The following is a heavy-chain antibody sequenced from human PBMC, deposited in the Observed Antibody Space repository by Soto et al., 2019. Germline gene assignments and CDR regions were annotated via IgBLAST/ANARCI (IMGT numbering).Heavy chain of an antibody. CDR1: GFAFSSYW. D-gene: IGHD3-9*01. CDR2: IKKDGSEE. CDR3: ATSSDTGYIFDF. J-gene: IGHJ4*02. V-gene: IGHV3-7*01. Sequence: EVQLVESGGGLVQPGGSLRLSCAASGFAFSSYWRSWVRQAPGKGLEWVANIKKDGSEEYYVDSVKGRFTISRDSAKNLLYLQMNSLRAEDTAVYYCATSSDTGYIFDFWGQGTLVTVSS.